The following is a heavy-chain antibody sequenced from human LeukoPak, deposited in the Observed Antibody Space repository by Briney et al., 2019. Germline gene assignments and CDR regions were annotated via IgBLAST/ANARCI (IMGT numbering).Heavy chain of an antibody. CDR1: GFTFSSYE. Sequence: SGGSLRLSCAASGFTFSSYEMNWVRQAPGKGLEWVSYISSSSSTIYYADSVKGRFTISRDNAKNSLYLHMNSLRGEDTAVYYCATYSRTSMVSGNYWGQGTLVTVSS. CDR2: ISSSSSTI. CDR3: ATYSRTSMVSGNY. J-gene: IGHJ4*02. V-gene: IGHV3-48*01. D-gene: IGHD5-18*01.